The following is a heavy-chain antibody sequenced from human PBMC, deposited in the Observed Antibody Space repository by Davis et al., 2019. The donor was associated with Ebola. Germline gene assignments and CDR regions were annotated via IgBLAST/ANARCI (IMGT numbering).Heavy chain of an antibody. CDR3: AKDLSEWELSPGMDV. V-gene: IGHV3-30*02. Sequence: PSGSLTLSCAASAFTFSRYGMHLVRPATSKALGSVAFIRLDGSNKYYADSVKGRFTISRDNSKHTLYLQMNSLRSEETAVYYCAKDLSEWELSPGMDVWGKGTTVTVSS. CDR2: IRLDGSNK. CDR1: AFTFSRYG. D-gene: IGHD1-26*01. J-gene: IGHJ6*04.